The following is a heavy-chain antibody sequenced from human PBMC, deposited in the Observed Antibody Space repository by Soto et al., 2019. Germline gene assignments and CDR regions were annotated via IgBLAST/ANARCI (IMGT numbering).Heavy chain of an antibody. Sequence: SETLSLTCSVSGGSISSYYWSWIRQPAGKGLEWIGRIYTSGSTNYNPSLKSRVTMSVDTSKNQFSLKLSSVTAADTAVYYCARATHYGSGSYYILFDYWDQGTLVTVSS. D-gene: IGHD3-10*01. CDR1: GGSISSYY. CDR2: IYTSGST. J-gene: IGHJ4*02. CDR3: ARATHYGSGSYYILFDY. V-gene: IGHV4-4*07.